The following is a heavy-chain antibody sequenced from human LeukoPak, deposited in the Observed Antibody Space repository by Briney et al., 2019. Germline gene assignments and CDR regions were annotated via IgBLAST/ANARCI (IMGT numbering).Heavy chain of an antibody. J-gene: IGHJ4*02. Sequence: GGSLRLSCAASGFTFSSYAVSWVRQAPGKGLEWVSAISGSGGSTYYADSVKGRFTISRDNSKNTLYLQMNSLRAEDTAVYYCASRGYSYGYGETFDYWGQGTLATVSS. CDR3: ASRGYSYGYGETFDY. D-gene: IGHD5-18*01. CDR1: GFTFSSYA. V-gene: IGHV3-23*01. CDR2: ISGSGGST.